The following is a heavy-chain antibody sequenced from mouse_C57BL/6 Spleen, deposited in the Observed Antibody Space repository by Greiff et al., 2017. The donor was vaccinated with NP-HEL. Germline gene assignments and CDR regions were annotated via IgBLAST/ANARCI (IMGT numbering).Heavy chain of an antibody. CDR1: GYAFSSSW. Sequence: VQLQQSGPELVKPGASVKISCKASGYAFSSSWMNWVKQRPGKGLEWIGRIYPGDGDTNYNGKFKGKATLTADKSSSTAYMQLSSLTSEDSAVYFCARGGGYYFDVWGTGTTVTVSS. D-gene: IGHD2-2*01. CDR2: IYPGDGDT. V-gene: IGHV1-82*01. J-gene: IGHJ1*03. CDR3: ARGGGYYFDV.